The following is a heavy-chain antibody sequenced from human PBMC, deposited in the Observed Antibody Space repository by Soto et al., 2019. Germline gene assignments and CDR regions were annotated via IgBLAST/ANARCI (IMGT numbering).Heavy chain of an antibody. CDR1: GFTFSSYG. V-gene: IGHV3-30*18. CDR2: ISYDGSNK. Sequence: QVQLVESGGGVVQPGRSLRLSCAASGFTFSSYGMHWVRQAPGKGLEWVAVISYDGSNKYYADSVKGRFTISRDNSKNTLYVQMNSLRAEDTAVYYGAKSGLVIDYWGQGTLVTVSS. CDR3: AKSGLVIDY. J-gene: IGHJ4*02. D-gene: IGHD3-9*01.